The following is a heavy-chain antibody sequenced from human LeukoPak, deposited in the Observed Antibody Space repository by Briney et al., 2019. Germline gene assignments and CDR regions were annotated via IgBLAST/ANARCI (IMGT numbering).Heavy chain of an antibody. D-gene: IGHD3-3*01. J-gene: IGHJ4*02. V-gene: IGHV4-34*01. CDR3: ARAGYYDFWRGPLDY. CDR2: INHSGST. Sequence: SETLSLTCAVYGGSFSGYYCSWNRQPPGKGLEWIGEINHSGSTNYNPSLKSRVTISVDTSKNQFSLKLSSVTAADTAVYYCARAGYYDFWRGPLDYWGQGTLVTVSS. CDR1: GGSFSGYY.